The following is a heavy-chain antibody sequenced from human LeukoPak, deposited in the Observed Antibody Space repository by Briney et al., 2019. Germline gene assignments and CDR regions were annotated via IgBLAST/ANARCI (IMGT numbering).Heavy chain of an antibody. D-gene: IGHD3-22*01. CDR2: IYYSGST. J-gene: IGHJ5*02. CDR3: ARTITMIVVVITPNWFGP. CDR1: GGSISSYY. Sequence: SETLSLTCTVSGGSISSYYWSWIRQPPGKGLEWIGYIYYSGSTNYNPSLKSRVTISVDTSKNQFSLKLSSVTAADTAVYYCARTITMIVVVITPNWFGPWGQGTLVTVSS. V-gene: IGHV4-59*12.